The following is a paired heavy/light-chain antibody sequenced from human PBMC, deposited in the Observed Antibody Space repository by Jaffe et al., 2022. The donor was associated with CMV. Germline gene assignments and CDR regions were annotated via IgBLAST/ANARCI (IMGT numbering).Light chain of an antibody. CDR3: QQYNDWLPLT. J-gene: IGKJ4*01. Sequence: EIVMTQSPATLSVSPGERATLSCRASQSLGSDLAWYQQKPGQAPRLLMYAASTRASGIPARFSGSGSGTEFTLTISSLQSEDFAVYYCQQYNDWLPLTFGGGTKVEIK. V-gene: IGKV3-15*01. CDR2: AAS. CDR1: QSLGSD.
Heavy chain of an antibody. J-gene: IGHJ4*02. CDR2: IYRGTT. V-gene: IGHV4-59*01. D-gene: IGHD3-16*01. Sequence: QVQLQESGPGLVKPSETLSLTCTVSGGSINSDYWSWIRQPPGKGLEWIGYIYRGTTNYNPSLKSRVTISVDTSKKQFSLKLTSVTAADTAVYFCAGDSYGAVSYDYWGQGTLVTVS. CDR1: GGSINSDY. CDR3: AGDSYGAVSYDY.